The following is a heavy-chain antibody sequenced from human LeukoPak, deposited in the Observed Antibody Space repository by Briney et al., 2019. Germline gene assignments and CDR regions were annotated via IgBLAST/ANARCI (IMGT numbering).Heavy chain of an antibody. V-gene: IGHV4-34*01. CDR2: INHSGST. CDR3: ASPWGYGSGI. CDR1: GGSFSGYY. D-gene: IGHD3-10*01. J-gene: IGHJ4*02. Sequence: PSETLSLTCAVYGGSFSGYYWNWIRQPPGKGLEWIGEINHSGSTNYNPSPKSRVTISVDTSKKQFSLKLSSVTAADTAMYYCASPWGYGSGIWGQGTLVTVSS.